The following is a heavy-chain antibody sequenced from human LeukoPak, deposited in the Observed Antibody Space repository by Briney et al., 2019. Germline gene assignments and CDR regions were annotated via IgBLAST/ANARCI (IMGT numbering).Heavy chain of an antibody. Sequence: PGGSLRLSCAASGFTFSDHYMDWVRQAPGKGLEWVGRTRNKANSYTTEYAASVKGRFTISRDDSKDSLYLQMNSLKTEDTAVYYCRGPLWWGQGTLVTVSS. V-gene: IGHV3-72*01. CDR1: GFTFSDHY. CDR3: RGPLW. D-gene: IGHD3-10*01. J-gene: IGHJ4*02. CDR2: TRNKANSYTT.